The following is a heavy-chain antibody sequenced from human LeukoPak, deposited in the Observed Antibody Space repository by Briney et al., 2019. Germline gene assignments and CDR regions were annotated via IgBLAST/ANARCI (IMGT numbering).Heavy chain of an antibody. CDR2: IYYSGST. J-gene: IGHJ5*02. CDR1: GVSVRSGSYD. Sequence: PSETLSLTCTVSGVSVRSGSYDWRWIRQPRGKGLEWIVNIYYSGSTNYNPSLKLRVTISVDTSKNQFSLKLSSVTAADTAVYYCARSVEGYSYGYSWFDHWGQGTLVTVSS. V-gene: IGHV4-61*01. D-gene: IGHD5-18*01. CDR3: ARSVEGYSYGYSWFDH.